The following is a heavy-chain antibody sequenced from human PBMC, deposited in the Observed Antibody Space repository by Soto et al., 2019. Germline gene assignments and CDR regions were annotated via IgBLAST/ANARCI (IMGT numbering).Heavy chain of an antibody. J-gene: IGHJ3*01. CDR1: GASFINDY. D-gene: IGHD1-26*01. CDR2: VYDSGST. CDR3: VRQVGATGSYSYAV. Sequence: PSETLSLTYTVTGASFINDYWHWIRPPSGKELEWIGFVYDSGSTSYNSSIKSRLTISVDTSKNQFSLKLSFVTAADTAVYYCVRQVGATGSYSYAVWGQGTMVT. V-gene: IGHV4-59*01.